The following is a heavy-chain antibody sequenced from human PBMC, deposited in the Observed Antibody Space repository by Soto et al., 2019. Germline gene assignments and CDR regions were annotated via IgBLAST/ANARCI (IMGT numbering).Heavy chain of an antibody. V-gene: IGHV4-30-4*01. CDR1: GGSISSGDYY. CDR3: TRRSRWYYYGTASYYNLWFDS. J-gene: IGHJ5*01. D-gene: IGHD3-10*01. Sequence: PSETLSLTCTVSGGSISSGDYYWSWIRQPPGKGLEWIGYIYYSGSTYFNPSLKSRVTISVDTSKNQFSLKLSSVAAADTAVYFCTRRSRWYYYGTASYYNLWFDSWGQGTLVTVSS. CDR2: IYYSGST.